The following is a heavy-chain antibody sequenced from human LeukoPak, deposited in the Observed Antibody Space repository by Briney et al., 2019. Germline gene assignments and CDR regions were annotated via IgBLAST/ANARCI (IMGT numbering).Heavy chain of an antibody. V-gene: IGHV4-34*01. D-gene: IGHD2-2*01. J-gene: IGHJ4*02. Sequence: SETLSLTCAVYGGSFSGYYWSWIRQPPGKGLEWMGEISHSGSTNYNPSLKSRVTISVDTSKNQFSLKLSSATAADTAVYNCARTPTIVVVPAAILYFDYWAQGTLVTVSS. CDR1: GGSFSGYY. CDR3: ARTPTIVVVPAAILYFDY. CDR2: ISHSGST.